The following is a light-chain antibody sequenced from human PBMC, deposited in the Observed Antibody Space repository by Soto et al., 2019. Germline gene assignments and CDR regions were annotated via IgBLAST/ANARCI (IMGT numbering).Light chain of an antibody. CDR1: QSISNY. CDR3: QQSYSSPPT. CDR2: IAS. V-gene: IGKV1-39*01. Sequence: DIQMTQSPSSLSASVGDRVTITCRASQSISNYLNWYQQRPGKAPKLLISIASSLQTGVPPRFSGSGSGTDFTLTISSLQPEDFATYYCQQSYSSPPTFGQGTKVDIK. J-gene: IGKJ1*01.